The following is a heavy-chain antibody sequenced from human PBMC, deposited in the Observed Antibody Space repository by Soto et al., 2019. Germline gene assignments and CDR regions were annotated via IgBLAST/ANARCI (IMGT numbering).Heavy chain of an antibody. CDR3: ATFDDDILTGYGEDY. J-gene: IGHJ4*02. V-gene: IGHV1-45*02. D-gene: IGHD3-9*01. CDR2: ITPFNGNT. CDR1: GYTFTYRY. Sequence: SVKVSCKASGYTFTYRYLHWVRQAPGQALEWMGWITPFNGNTNYAQKFQDRVTITRDRSMSTAYMELSSLRSEDTAMYYCATFDDDILTGYGEDYWGQGTLVTVSS.